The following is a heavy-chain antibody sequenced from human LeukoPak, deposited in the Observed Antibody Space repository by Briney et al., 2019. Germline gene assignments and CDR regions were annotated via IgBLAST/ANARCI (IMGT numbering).Heavy chain of an antibody. J-gene: IGHJ4*02. Sequence: PGGSLRLSCTASGFTFSRYAMSWVRQAPGKGLEWVSSISGSGGSTYYADSVKGRFTIHRDNSRDTLYLQMDSLRAEDTAVYYCAREYCGGDCYSEYYFDYWGQGTLVTVSS. CDR2: ISGSGGST. CDR1: GFTFSRYA. V-gene: IGHV3-23*01. D-gene: IGHD2-21*02. CDR3: AREYCGGDCYSEYYFDY.